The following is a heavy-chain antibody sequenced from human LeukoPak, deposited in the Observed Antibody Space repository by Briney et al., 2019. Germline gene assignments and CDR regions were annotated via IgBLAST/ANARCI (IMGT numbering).Heavy chain of an antibody. D-gene: IGHD3-10*01. J-gene: IGHJ4*02. Sequence: SGGSLRLSCAASGFTFSNNWMSWVRQAPGKGLEWVGRIRSTANGYATAYAASVKGRFTISRDDSKNTAYLQMDSLKTEDTAVYYCTGNYYGSGSYADFDYWGQGTLVTVSS. CDR1: GFTFSNNW. CDR2: IRSTANGYAT. V-gene: IGHV3-73*01. CDR3: TGNYYGSGSYADFDY.